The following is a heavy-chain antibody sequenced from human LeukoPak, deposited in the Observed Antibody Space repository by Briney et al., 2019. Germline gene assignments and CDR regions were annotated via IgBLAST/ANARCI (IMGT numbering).Heavy chain of an antibody. CDR3: ARRQVPTTDFDY. CDR2: IYHGGST. Sequence: PSETLSLTCAVSGGSISSGDYSWSWIRQPPGKGLEWIGYIYHGGSTHYNPSLKSRVTMSVDRSKNQFSLKLSSVTAADTAVYYCARRQVPTTDFDYWGQGTLVTVSS. D-gene: IGHD5-12*01. J-gene: IGHJ4*02. V-gene: IGHV4-30-2*01. CDR1: GGSISSGDYS.